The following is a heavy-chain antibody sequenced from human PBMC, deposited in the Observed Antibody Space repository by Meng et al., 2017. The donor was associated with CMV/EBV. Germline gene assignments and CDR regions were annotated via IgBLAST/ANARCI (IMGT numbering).Heavy chain of an antibody. CDR1: GYTFTSYY. D-gene: IGHD2-2*01. CDR2: INPSGGST. J-gene: IGHJ5*02. CDR3: ARGPSEVAPAAIWVSDNWFDP. Sequence: ASVKVSCKASGYTFTSYYMHWVRQAPGQGLEWMGIINPSGGSTSYAQKFQGRVTMTRDTSTSTVYMELSSLRSEDTAVYYCARGPSEVAPAAIWVSDNWFDPWGQGTLVTVSS. V-gene: IGHV1-46*01.